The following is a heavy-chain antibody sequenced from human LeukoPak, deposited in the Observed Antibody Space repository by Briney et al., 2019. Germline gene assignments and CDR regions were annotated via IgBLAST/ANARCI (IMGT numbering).Heavy chain of an antibody. CDR3: ARGRITMVRGVINRAHFDY. CDR2: IKQGGSEK. Sequence: GGSLRLSCAASGFTFSSYWMSWVRQAPGKGLEWVANIKQGGSEKYYVDSVKGRFTISRDNAKNSLYLQMNSLRAEDTAVYYCARGRITMVRGVINRAHFDYWGQGTLVTVSS. CDR1: GFTFSSYW. D-gene: IGHD3-10*01. V-gene: IGHV3-7*03. J-gene: IGHJ4*02.